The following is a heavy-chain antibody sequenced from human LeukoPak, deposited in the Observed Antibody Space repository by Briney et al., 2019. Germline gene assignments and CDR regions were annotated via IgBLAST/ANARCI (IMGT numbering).Heavy chain of an antibody. D-gene: IGHD1-1*01. CDR3: ARERYNWNDVPYYYMDV. CDR1: GYSFTSYW. V-gene: IGHV5-51*01. J-gene: IGHJ6*03. CDR2: IYPGDSDT. Sequence: PGESLKISCKGSGYSFTSYWIGWVRQMPGKGLEWMGIIYPGDSDTRYSPSFQGQVTISADKSISTAYLQWSSLKASDTAMYYCARERYNWNDVPYYYMDVWGKGTTVTVSS.